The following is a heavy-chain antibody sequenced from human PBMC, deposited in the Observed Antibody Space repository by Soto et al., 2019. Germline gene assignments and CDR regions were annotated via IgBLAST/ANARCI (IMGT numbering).Heavy chain of an antibody. CDR2: INVNSGGT. Sequence: QLQLVQSGAEVKKPGASVKVSCKASGYTFTGNYMHWVRQAPGQGVEWMGWINVNSGGTKYAQKFQGWVTRTRATSMGTASTGLSRLRSADTAVYYCAMGDRLSLFPQLDYWGQGTLVTVSS. CDR1: GYTFTGNY. V-gene: IGHV1-2*04. J-gene: IGHJ4*02. CDR3: AMGDRLSLFPQLDY. D-gene: IGHD3-16*02.